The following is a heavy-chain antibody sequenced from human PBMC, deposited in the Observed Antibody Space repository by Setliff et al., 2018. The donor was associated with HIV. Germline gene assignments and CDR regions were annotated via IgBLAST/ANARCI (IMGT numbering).Heavy chain of an antibody. Sequence: GGSLRLSCAASGFTFSSFAMTWVRQAPGKGLEWVTTIRGYDEATHNTDSVKGRFTISRDNAKSSLYLQMNSLRAEDTAIYYCASQTYYYDSSGSLGGYYFDNWGQGTLVTVSS. CDR1: GFTFSSFA. CDR3: ASQTYYYDSSGSLGGYYFDN. J-gene: IGHJ4*02. D-gene: IGHD3-22*01. V-gene: IGHV3-23*01. CDR2: IRGYDEAT.